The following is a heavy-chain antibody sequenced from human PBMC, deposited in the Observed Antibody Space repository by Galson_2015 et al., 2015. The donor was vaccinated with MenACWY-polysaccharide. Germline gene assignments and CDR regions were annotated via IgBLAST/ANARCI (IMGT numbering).Heavy chain of an antibody. V-gene: IGHV3-74*01. Sequence: SLRLSCAASGLTFSTNWIHWVRQAPGKGLVWVSRINSAASSTAYADSVKGRFTISRDNAKNTLYLQMNSLRVEDTAVYYCVGPLGRGGTGAYGMDAWGQGTTVTVSS. CDR1: GLTFSTNW. CDR2: INSAASST. J-gene: IGHJ6*02. D-gene: IGHD3-10*01. CDR3: VGPLGRGGTGAYGMDA.